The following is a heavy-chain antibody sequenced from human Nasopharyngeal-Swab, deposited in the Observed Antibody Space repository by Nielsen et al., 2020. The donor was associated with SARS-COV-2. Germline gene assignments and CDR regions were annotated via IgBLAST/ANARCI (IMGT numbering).Heavy chain of an antibody. Sequence: GESLKISCQGSGYNFADHWIAWVRQMPGKGLEWMGIIFVSDSATRYSPSFQGQVTISADKSVSIAYLQFGSLKASDTAMYYCARHATPAISWESFDIWGHGTTVSVSS. CDR2: IFVSDSAT. J-gene: IGHJ3*02. D-gene: IGHD6-13*01. CDR3: ARHATPAISWESFDI. CDR1: GYNFADHW. V-gene: IGHV5-51*01.